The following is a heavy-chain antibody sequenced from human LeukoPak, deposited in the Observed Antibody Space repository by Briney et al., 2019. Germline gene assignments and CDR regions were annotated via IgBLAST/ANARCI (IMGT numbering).Heavy chain of an antibody. V-gene: IGHV4-30-4*01. CDR3: ARHVTTVTFFDF. CDR1: GGFVSSGDYY. Sequence: SQTLSLTCTVSGGFVSSGDYYWSWIRQPPGKGLEWIGYIYNSGSTYYNPSLKSRLTISEDTSKNQFSLKLSSVTAADTAVYFCARHVTTVTFFDFWGQGTLVTVSS. CDR2: IYNSGST. J-gene: IGHJ4*02. D-gene: IGHD4-11*01.